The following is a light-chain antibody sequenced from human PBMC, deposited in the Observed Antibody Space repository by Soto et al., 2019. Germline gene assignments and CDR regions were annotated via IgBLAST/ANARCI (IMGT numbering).Light chain of an antibody. CDR3: QQCYSTRWT. CDR1: QSISSY. J-gene: IGKJ1*01. CDR2: AAS. V-gene: IGKV1-39*01. Sequence: DLQMTQCPSSLSASVGDRVTITCRASQSISSYLNWYQQNPVKAPKLLIYAASSLQSVVPSRFNGSGSETDFTLSIRSLRPEDFATYYCQQCYSTRWTFGQGTKVDIK.